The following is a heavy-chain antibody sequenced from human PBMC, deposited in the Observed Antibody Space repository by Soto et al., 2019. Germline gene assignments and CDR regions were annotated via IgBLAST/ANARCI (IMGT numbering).Heavy chain of an antibody. CDR3: ARDSYYDYVWGSYRPYYYGMDV. CDR1: GYTFTSYA. J-gene: IGHJ6*02. Sequence: ASVKVSCKASGYTFTSYAMHWVRQAPGQRLEWMGWINAGNGNTKYSQKFQGRVTITRDTSASTAYMELSSLRSEDTAVYYCARDSYYDYVWGSYRPYYYGMDVWXQGTTVTVSS. V-gene: IGHV1-3*01. D-gene: IGHD3-16*02. CDR2: INAGNGNT.